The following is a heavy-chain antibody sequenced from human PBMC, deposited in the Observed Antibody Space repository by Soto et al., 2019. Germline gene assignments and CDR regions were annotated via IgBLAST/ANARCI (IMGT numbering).Heavy chain of an antibody. CDR1: GFTFSTYT. J-gene: IGHJ4*02. CDR3: VREDGIVGANSAFDY. D-gene: IGHD1-26*01. CDR2: INGRGNYI. Sequence: LRLSCASSGFTFSTYTMNWVRQAPGKGLEWVSSINGRGNYIYYADSVKGRFTISRDNAKNSLYLQMDRLRAEDTALYYCVREDGIVGANSAFDYWGLGALVTVSS. V-gene: IGHV3-21*01.